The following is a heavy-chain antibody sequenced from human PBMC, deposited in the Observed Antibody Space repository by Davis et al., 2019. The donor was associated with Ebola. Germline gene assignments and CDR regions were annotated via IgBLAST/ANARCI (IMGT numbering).Heavy chain of an antibody. CDR3: ARVVSDIVATITINYFDY. CDR2: INPNSGGT. V-gene: IGHV1-2*06. CDR1: GYTFTSYG. Sequence: AASVKVSCKASGYTFTSYGISWVRQAPGQGLEWMGRINPNSGGTNYAQKFQGRVTMTRDTSISTAYMELSRLRSDDTAVYYCARVVSDIVATITINYFDYWGLGTLVTVSS. D-gene: IGHD5-12*01. J-gene: IGHJ4*02.